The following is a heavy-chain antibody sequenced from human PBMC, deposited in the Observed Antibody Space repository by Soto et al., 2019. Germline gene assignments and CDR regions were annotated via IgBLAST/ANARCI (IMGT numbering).Heavy chain of an antibody. CDR3: ARPKYYYDSSGYYDAFDI. CDR1: GGSISSSSYY. J-gene: IGHJ3*02. CDR2: IYYSGST. D-gene: IGHD3-22*01. V-gene: IGHV4-39*01. Sequence: QLQLQESGPGLVKPSETLSLTCTVSGGSISSSSYYWGWIRQPPGKGLEWIGSIYYSGSTYYNPSLKSRVTISVDTSKNQFSLKLSSVTAADTAVYYCARPKYYYDSSGYYDAFDIWGQGTMVTVSS.